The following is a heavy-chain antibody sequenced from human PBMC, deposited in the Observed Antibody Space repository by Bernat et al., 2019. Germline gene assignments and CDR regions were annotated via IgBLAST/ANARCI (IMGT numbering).Heavy chain of an antibody. Sequence: QVQLVESGGGVVQPGRSLRLSCAASGFTFSSYAMHWVRQAPGKGLEWVAVILYDGSNKYYADSVKGRFTISRDNSKNTLYLQMNSLRAEDTAVYYGASEREVYDSSGDFDDWGQGTLVTVSS. CDR2: ILYDGSNK. J-gene: IGHJ4*02. CDR3: ASEREVYDSSGDFDD. V-gene: IGHV3-30-3*01. D-gene: IGHD3-22*01. CDR1: GFTFSSYA.